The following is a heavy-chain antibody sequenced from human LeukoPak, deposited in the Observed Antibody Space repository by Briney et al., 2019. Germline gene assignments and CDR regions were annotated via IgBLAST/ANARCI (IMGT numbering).Heavy chain of an antibody. D-gene: IGHD1-26*01. Sequence: SETLSLTCTVSGGSISSSSYYWGWIRQPPGKGLEWIGSIYYSGSTYYNPSLKSRVTISVDTSKNQFSLKLSSVTAADTAVYYCARDVRWELPLRWFDPWGQGTLVTVSS. J-gene: IGHJ5*02. CDR1: GGSISSSSYY. CDR3: ARDVRWELPLRWFDP. V-gene: IGHV4-39*07. CDR2: IYYSGST.